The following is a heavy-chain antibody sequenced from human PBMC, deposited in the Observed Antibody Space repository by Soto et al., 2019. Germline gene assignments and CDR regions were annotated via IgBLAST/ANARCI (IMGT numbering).Heavy chain of an antibody. CDR2: IRTKTEGETT. J-gene: IGHJ4*02. D-gene: IGHD3-10*01. V-gene: IGHV3-15*07. CDR1: GFIFSNAW. Sequence: EVQVVESGGGLVKPGGSLRRSCAASGFIFSNAWMNWVRQAPGKGLEWVGRIRTKTEGETTDYGAPVKDRFTISRDDSRNTLYLEMNSLKIEDPAVYYCVHYGSGSYSSDQWGQGTLVIVSS. CDR3: VHYGSGSYSSDQ.